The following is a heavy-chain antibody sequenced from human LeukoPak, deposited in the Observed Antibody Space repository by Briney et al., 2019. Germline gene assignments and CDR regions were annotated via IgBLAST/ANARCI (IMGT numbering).Heavy chain of an antibody. D-gene: IGHD3-22*01. CDR3: ARGDYETHGYQTR. V-gene: IGHV7-4-1*02. J-gene: IGHJ4*02. Sequence: XXGQGLXXXXWINTNTGNPTYAQGFTGRFVFSLDTSVSTAYLQISSLKADDTAMYYCARGDYETHGYQTRWGQGTLVTVSS. CDR2: INTNTGNP.